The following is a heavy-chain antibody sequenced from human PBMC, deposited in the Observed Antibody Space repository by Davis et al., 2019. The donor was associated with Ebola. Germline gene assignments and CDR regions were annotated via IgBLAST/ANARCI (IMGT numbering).Heavy chain of an antibody. Sequence: PGGSLRLSCAASGFTFSSYSMNWVRQAPGKGLEWVSYISSSSSTIYYADSVKGRFTISRDNAKNSLYLQMNSLRDEDTAVYYCARAGGDYIGYYYYGMDVWGQGTTVTVSS. D-gene: IGHD4-11*01. CDR2: ISSSSSTI. CDR3: ARAGGDYIGYYYYGMDV. V-gene: IGHV3-48*02. J-gene: IGHJ6*02. CDR1: GFTFSSYS.